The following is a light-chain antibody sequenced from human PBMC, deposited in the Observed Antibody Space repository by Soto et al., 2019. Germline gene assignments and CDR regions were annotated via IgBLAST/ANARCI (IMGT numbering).Light chain of an antibody. J-gene: IGKJ4*01. CDR3: QQRSSWPLT. Sequence: EIVMTQSPATLSVSPGEGVTLSCRAGQSVRSNLAWYQQKPGQAPRLLIYGASTRATGIPARFSGSGSGTEFTLTITSLQSEDFVVYYCQQRSSWPLTFGGGTKVDIK. CDR1: QSVRSN. V-gene: IGKV3-15*01. CDR2: GAS.